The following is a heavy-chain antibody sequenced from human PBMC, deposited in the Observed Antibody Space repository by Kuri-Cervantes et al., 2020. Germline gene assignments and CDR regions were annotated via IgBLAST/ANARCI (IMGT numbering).Heavy chain of an antibody. CDR2: IYYSGST. CDR1: GGSVSSGSYY. D-gene: IGHD3-9*01. V-gene: IGHV4-61*01. CDR3: ARVLLYYDILTGYYKSGYFDY. Sequence: SETLSLTCTVSGGSVSSGSYYWSWIRQPPGKGLEWTGYIYYSGSTNYNPSLKSRVTISVDTSKNQFSLKLSSVTAADTAVYYCARVLLYYDILTGYYKSGYFDYWGQRTLVTVSS. J-gene: IGHJ4*02.